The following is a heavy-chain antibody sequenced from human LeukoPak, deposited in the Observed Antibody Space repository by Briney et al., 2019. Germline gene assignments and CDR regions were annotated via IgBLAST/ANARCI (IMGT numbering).Heavy chain of an antibody. CDR3: ARDIIPSYYDSSGYLHAEYFQH. J-gene: IGHJ1*01. CDR2: ISAYNGDT. Sequence: ASVKVSCKASGYTFTSYGISWVRQAPGQGLEWMGWISAYNGDTNYAQKLQGRVTMTTDTSTSTAHMELRSLRSDDTAVYYCARDIIPSYYDSSGYLHAEYFQHWGQGTLVTVSS. V-gene: IGHV1-18*01. D-gene: IGHD3-22*01. CDR1: GYTFTSYG.